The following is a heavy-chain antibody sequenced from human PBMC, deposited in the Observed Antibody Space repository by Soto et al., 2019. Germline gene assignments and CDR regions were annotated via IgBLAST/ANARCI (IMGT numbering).Heavy chain of an antibody. V-gene: IGHV3-7*03. CDR2: IKQDGSEK. J-gene: IGHJ3*02. D-gene: IGHD3-16*01. CDR3: ARDLFEAARRGEYAFDI. Sequence: EVRLVESGGGLVRPGGSLRLSCAASAFTFSSYWMSWVRQAPGKGLEWVANIKQDGSEKYYVDSVKGRFTISRDNAKNSLYLQMNSLRAEDTAVYYCARDLFEAARRGEYAFDIWGQGTMVTVSS. CDR1: AFTFSSYW.